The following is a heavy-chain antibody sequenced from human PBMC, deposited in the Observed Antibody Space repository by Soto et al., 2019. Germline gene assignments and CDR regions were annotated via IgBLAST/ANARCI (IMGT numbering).Heavy chain of an antibody. CDR1: GFTFDDYA. D-gene: IGHD5-12*01. CDR2: ISWNSGSI. J-gene: IGHJ4*02. Sequence: EVQLVESGGGLVQPGRSLRLSCAASGFTFDDYAVHWVRQAPGKGLEWVSGISWNSGSIGYADSVKGRFTISRDNAKNSLYLQMNSLRAEDTALYYCAKDMERWLRSPFDYWGQGTLVTVSS. CDR3: AKDMERWLRSPFDY. V-gene: IGHV3-9*01.